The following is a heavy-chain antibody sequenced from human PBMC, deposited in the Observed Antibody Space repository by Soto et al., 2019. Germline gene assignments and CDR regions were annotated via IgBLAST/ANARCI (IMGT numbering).Heavy chain of an antibody. CDR3: AKLGGGFHYYGMDV. Sequence: PGGSLRLSCAASGFTFSSYAMSWVRQAPGKGLEWVSAISGSGGSTYYADSVKGRFTISRDNSKNTLYLQMNSLRAEDTAVYYCAKLGGGFHYYGMDVWGQGTTVTVSS. D-gene: IGHD3-10*01. CDR1: GFTFSSYA. J-gene: IGHJ6*02. CDR2: ISGSGGST. V-gene: IGHV3-23*01.